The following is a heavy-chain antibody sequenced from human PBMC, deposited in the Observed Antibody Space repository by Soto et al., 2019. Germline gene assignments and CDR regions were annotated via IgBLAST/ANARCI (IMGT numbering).Heavy chain of an antibody. CDR1: GGSISGYY. D-gene: IGHD6-19*01. CDR3: ARTSPVAGGFDY. J-gene: IGHJ4*02. V-gene: IGHV4-59*01. Sequence: QVQLQESGPGLVKPSETLSLTCTVSGGSISGYYWSWIRQPPGKGLEWIGYIYYSTNYNPSLNSLVTISVDTSKNQLALKLTSVTAADTAVYYCARTSPVAGGFDYWGQGTLVTVSS. CDR2: IYYST.